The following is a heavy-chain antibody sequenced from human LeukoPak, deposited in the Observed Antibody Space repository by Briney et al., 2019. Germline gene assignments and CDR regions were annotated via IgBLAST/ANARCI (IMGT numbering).Heavy chain of an antibody. CDR1: GGSFSGYY. CDR2: INHSGST. D-gene: IGHD3-22*01. Sequence: SSETLSLTCAVYGGSFSGYYWSWIRQPPGKGLEWIGEINHSGSTNYNPSLKSRVTISVDTSKNQFSLKLSSVTAADTAVYYCARDVKEDSSGYDHAFNIWGQGTMVTVS. J-gene: IGHJ3*02. CDR3: ARDVKEDSSGYDHAFNI. V-gene: IGHV4-34*01.